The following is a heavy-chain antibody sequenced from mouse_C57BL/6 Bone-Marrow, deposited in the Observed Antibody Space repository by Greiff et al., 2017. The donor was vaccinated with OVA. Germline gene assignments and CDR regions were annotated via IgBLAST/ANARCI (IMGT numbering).Heavy chain of an antibody. J-gene: IGHJ2*01. CDR3: ASAYYRRIFDY. Sequence: QVQLKQSGAELVKPGASVKMSCKASGYTFTSYWITWVKQRPGQGLEWIGDIYPGSGSTNYNEKFKSKATLTVDTSSSTAYMQLSSLTSEDSAVYYCASAYYRRIFDYWGQGTTLTVSS. D-gene: IGHD2-12*01. CDR1: GYTFTSYW. CDR2: IYPGSGST. V-gene: IGHV1-55*01.